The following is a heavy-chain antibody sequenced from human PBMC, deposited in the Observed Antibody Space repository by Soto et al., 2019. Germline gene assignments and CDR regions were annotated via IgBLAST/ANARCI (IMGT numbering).Heavy chain of an antibody. CDR1: GYSFTTYG. V-gene: IGHV1-18*01. CDR3: AREGPAPYYYYGMDV. J-gene: IGHJ6*02. CDR2: ISGYNGNT. Sequence: QVQLVQSRGEVKKPGASVKVSCKTSGYSFTTYGISWVRQAPGQGLEWMGWISGYNGNTNYAQKLKGRLTMTTDTSTSTAYMELMSLTSDDTAVYYCAREGPAPYYYYGMDVWGQGSTVTVSS.